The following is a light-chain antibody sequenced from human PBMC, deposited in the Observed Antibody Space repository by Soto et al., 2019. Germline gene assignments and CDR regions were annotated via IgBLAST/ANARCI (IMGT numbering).Light chain of an antibody. CDR2: AAS. V-gene: IGKV1-27*01. CDR1: QGISNY. J-gene: IGKJ5*01. CDR3: QQYDSAPIT. Sequence: DIQMTQSPSSLSASVGYRVSITCRASQGISNYLAWYQQKPGKVPKVLIYAASTLQSGVPSRFSGSGSGTDFTLTINSLQPDDIATYYCQQYDSAPITFGQGTRLEIK.